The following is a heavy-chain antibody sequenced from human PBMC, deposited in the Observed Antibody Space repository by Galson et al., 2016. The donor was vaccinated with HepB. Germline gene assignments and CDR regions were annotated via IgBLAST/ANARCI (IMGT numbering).Heavy chain of an antibody. CDR2: INPDGSST. CDR1: GFPFSNFW. J-gene: IGHJ4*02. CDR3: ARDPEDAVTLDY. D-gene: IGHD4-11*01. V-gene: IGHV3-74*03. Sequence: SLRLSCAAPGFPFSNFWMHWVRQVPGEGLVWVSDINPDGSSTKYADSVKGRFTISRDNAKNTLYLQLNSLRAEDTAVYYCARDPEDAVTLDYWGQGTLVTVSS.